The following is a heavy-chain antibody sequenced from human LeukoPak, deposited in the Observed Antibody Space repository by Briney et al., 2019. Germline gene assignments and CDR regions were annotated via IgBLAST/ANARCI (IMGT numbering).Heavy chain of an antibody. D-gene: IGHD4-23*01. Sequence: SEALSLTCAVSGGSISTNTWWSWVRQPPGKGLEWIGQTSHDGNADYTPSLKSRVTISVDKSKNQLSLKLNSVTAADSAVYYCAKHGGRYFDSWGQGTLVTVSS. CDR1: GGSISTNTW. V-gene: IGHV4-4*02. CDR2: TSHDGNA. J-gene: IGHJ4*02. CDR3: AKHGGRYFDS.